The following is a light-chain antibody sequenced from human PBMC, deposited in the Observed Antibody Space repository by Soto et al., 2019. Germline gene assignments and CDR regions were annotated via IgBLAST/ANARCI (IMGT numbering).Light chain of an antibody. J-gene: IGKJ1*01. Sequence: IHMTQSPSTLSASVGDRVTITCRASQSISSWLAWYQQKPGKAPKLLIYRASSLETGVPSRFSGSGSGTEFTLTISSLQPDDFATYYCQQYNNYSWTFGQGAKVDI. CDR3: QQYNNYSWT. CDR2: RAS. CDR1: QSISSW. V-gene: IGKV1-5*03.